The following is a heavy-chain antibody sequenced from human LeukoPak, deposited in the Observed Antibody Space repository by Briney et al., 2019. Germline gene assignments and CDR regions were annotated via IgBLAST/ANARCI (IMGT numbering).Heavy chain of an antibody. J-gene: IGHJ4*02. CDR2: IITSGANT. V-gene: IGHV3-23*01. CDR1: GFIFRNYD. D-gene: IGHD4-11*01. CDR3: VRGHSIFDY. Sequence: GGSLRLSCAASGFIFRNYDMTWVRQAPGKGLQWVSHIITSGANTYYADSVKGRFTISRDNSKNTLFLQTNSLRAEDTALYYCVRGHSIFDYWGQGTLVTVSS.